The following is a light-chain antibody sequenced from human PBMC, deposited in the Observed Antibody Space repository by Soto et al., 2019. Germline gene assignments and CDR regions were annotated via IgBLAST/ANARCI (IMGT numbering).Light chain of an antibody. Sequence: QSVLTQPPSVSGAPGQRVTISCTGSSSNIGAGYDVHWYQQLPGRAPKLLIYGNTNRPSGVPDRFSGSKSGTSASLAITGRQAEDEADYYCRSFDSSLSVVFGGGTKLTVL. CDR1: SSNIGAGYD. J-gene: IGLJ2*01. V-gene: IGLV1-40*01. CDR2: GNT. CDR3: RSFDSSLSVV.